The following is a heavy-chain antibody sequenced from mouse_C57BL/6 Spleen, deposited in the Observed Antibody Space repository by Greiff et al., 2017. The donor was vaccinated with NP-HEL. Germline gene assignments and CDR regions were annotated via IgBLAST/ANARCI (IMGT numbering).Heavy chain of an antibody. J-gene: IGHJ4*01. CDR1: GYTFTDYE. Sequence: VKLQESGAELVRPGASVTLSCKASGYTFTDYEMHWVKQTPVHGLEWIGAIDPETGGTAYNQKFKGKAILTADKSSSTAYMELRSLTSEDSAVYYCTRRGLRYAMDYWGQGTSVTVSS. CDR3: TRRGLRYAMDY. D-gene: IGHD2-4*01. V-gene: IGHV1-15*01. CDR2: IDPETGGT.